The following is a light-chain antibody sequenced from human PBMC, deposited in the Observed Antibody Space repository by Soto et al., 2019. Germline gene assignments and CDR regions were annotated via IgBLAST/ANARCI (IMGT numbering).Light chain of an antibody. V-gene: IGKV3-15*01. J-gene: IGKJ2*01. CDR2: RAS. CDR1: QNVGGS. CDR3: QQSRT. Sequence: VMTQSPATLSVSPGERATLSCRASQNVGGSVAWYQQKPGQAPRLLIYRASTRATGIPARFSGSGSGTEFTLTISSLQSEDFAVYYCQQSRTFAQGTKFEIK.